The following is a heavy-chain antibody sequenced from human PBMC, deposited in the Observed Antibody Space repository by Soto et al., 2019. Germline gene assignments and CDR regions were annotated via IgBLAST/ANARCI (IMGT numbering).Heavy chain of an antibody. Sequence: ASVKVSCKASGYTFTSSGMSWVRQAPGQGLEWMGWISAHTGSSEYAQRFQGRVTMTTDRSTSTAYMELRSLRSDDTAVYYCARAFFYQGSDSRGYSFDPFDFRGPGTLVTVSS. CDR3: ARAFFYQGSDSRGYSFDPFDF. D-gene: IGHD3-22*01. J-gene: IGHJ3*01. CDR1: GYTFTSSG. V-gene: IGHV1-18*01. CDR2: ISAHTGSS.